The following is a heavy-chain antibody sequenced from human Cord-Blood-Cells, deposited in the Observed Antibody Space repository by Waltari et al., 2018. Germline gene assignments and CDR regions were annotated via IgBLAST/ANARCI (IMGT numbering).Heavy chain of an antibody. D-gene: IGHD4-17*01. J-gene: IGHJ4*02. V-gene: IGHV3-48*03. CDR1: GFTFSSYE. CDR2: MSSSGSTI. Sequence: EVQLVESGGGLVQPGGSLRLSCAASGFTFSSYEMNWVRQAPGKGLGCVSYMSSSGSTIYYADSVKGRFTISRDNAKNSLYLQMNSLRAEDTAVYYCARKDYGDYVDYWGQGTLVTVSS. CDR3: ARKDYGDYVDY.